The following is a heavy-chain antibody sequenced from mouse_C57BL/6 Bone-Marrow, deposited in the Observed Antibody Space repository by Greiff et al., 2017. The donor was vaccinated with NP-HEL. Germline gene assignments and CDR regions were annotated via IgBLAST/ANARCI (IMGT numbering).Heavy chain of an antibody. CDR1: GYTFTDHT. J-gene: IGHJ4*01. Sequence: QVQLQQSDAELVKPGASVKISCKVSGYTFTDHTIHWMKQRPEQGLEWIGYIYPRDGSTKYNEKFKGKATLTADKSSSTAYMQLNSLTSEDSAVYFCARIMDYYYSNDPRQYYYAMDYWGQGTSVTVSS. CDR3: ARIMDYYYSNDPRQYYYAMDY. CDR2: IYPRDGST. D-gene: IGHD2-5*01. V-gene: IGHV1-78*01.